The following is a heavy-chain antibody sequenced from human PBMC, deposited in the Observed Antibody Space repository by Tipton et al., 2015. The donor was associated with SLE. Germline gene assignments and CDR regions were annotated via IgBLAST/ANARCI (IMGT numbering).Heavy chain of an antibody. Sequence: SLRLSCAASGFTFSSYAMSWVRQAPGKGLEWVSDISGSGDSTYYADSVKGRFTISRDNSKNTLYLQMNSLRAEDTAVYYCAKAWNLYYYGSGSPPDGFDYWGQGTLVTVSS. CDR2: ISGSGDST. D-gene: IGHD3-10*01. CDR1: GFTFSSYA. CDR3: AKAWNLYYYGSGSPPDGFDY. J-gene: IGHJ4*02. V-gene: IGHV3-23*01.